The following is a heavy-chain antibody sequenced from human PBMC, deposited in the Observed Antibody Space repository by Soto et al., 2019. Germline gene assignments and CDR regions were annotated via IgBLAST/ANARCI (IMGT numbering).Heavy chain of an antibody. J-gene: IGHJ5*02. CDR3: AREDIVA. V-gene: IGHV1-3*01. D-gene: IGHD2-15*01. Sequence: GASAKGFFKASGCAFTRHSMHWVRQAPGQRLEWMGWINAGNGNTKYSQKFQGRVTITRDTSASTAYMELSSLRSEDTAVYYCAREDIVAWGQGTLVTVSS. CDR1: GCAFTRHS. CDR2: INAGNGNT.